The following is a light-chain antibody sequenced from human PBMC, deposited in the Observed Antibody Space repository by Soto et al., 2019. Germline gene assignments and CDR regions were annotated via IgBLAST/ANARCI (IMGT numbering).Light chain of an antibody. CDR1: SSNIGRNY. Sequence: QSALTQPPSASGTPGQRVTISCSGSSSNIGRNYVYWYQQLPGTAPKLLIYSNNQRPSGVPDRFSGSKSGTSASLAISGLRSEDEADYYCAAWDDSLSALWVFGGGTQLTVL. CDR3: AAWDDSLSALWV. J-gene: IGLJ3*02. V-gene: IGLV1-47*02. CDR2: SNN.